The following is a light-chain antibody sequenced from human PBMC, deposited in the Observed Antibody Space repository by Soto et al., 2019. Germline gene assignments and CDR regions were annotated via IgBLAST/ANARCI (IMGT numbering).Light chain of an antibody. V-gene: IGKV3-15*01. CDR3: QQYHNLWT. CDR2: GAS. CDR1: QSVTSN. Sequence: EIVLTQSPATLSVSPGERVTLSCRASQSVTSNLAWYQQKPGQAPRLLIYGASSRATGIPARFSGSGSGTEFTLTITSLQSEDFALYYCQQYHNLWTFGQGTKVDIK. J-gene: IGKJ1*01.